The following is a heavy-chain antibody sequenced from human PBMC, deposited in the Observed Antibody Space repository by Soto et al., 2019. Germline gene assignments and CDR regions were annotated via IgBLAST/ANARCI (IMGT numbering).Heavy chain of an antibody. V-gene: IGHV1-2*04. CDR1: GYTFTGYY. D-gene: IGHD6-13*01. CDR2: INPNSGGT. J-gene: IGHJ4*02. Sequence: QVQLVQSGAEVKKPGASVKVSCKASGYTFTGYYMHWVRQAPGQGLEWMGWINPNSGGTNYAQKFQGWVTMTRDTXIXXDDVELSRLRSDDTAVYYCARVAPGIAAAVDYLDYWGQGTLVTVSS. CDR3: ARVAPGIAAAVDYLDY.